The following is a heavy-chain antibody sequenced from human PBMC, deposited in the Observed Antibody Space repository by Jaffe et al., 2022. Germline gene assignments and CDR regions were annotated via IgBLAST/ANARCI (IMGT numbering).Heavy chain of an antibody. CDR3: AREHSGSGSCLDY. Sequence: QVQLVQSGAEVKKPGASVKVSCKASGYTFTTYYIHWVRQAPGQGLEWMGKINPSTKGTTYAQKFQGRVTVTRDTSTSTVYMELSSLRSEDTAVYYCAREHSGSGSCLDYWGQGTLVIVSS. V-gene: IGHV1-46*01. CDR2: INPSTKGT. J-gene: IGHJ4*02. D-gene: IGHD3-10*01. CDR1: GYTFTTYY.